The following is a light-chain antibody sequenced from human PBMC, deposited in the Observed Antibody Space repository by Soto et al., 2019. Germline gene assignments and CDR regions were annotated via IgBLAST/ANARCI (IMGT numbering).Light chain of an antibody. Sequence: DIQMTQSPSSLSASVGDRVTITCRASQGLNNYLAWFQQQPGKAPKSLVHATSSLQSGVPSRFSGSGSGTDFTLTISSLQPEDVATYYCQQYHSYPWKVGQGTKVEIK. CDR2: ATS. V-gene: IGKV1-16*01. CDR3: QQYHSYPWK. CDR1: QGLNNY. J-gene: IGKJ1*01.